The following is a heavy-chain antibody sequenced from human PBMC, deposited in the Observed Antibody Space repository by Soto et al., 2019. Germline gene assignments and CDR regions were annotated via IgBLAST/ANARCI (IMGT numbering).Heavy chain of an antibody. D-gene: IGHD3-22*01. CDR2: IYYSGST. Sequence: SETLSLTCTVSGGSISSSSYYWGWIRQPPGKGLEWIGSIYYSGSTYYNPSLKSRVTISVDTSKNQFSLKLSSVTAADTAVYYCARYYYDSSGGLTYGMDVWGQGTTVS. V-gene: IGHV4-39*01. J-gene: IGHJ6*02. CDR3: ARYYYDSSGGLTYGMDV. CDR1: GGSISSSSYY.